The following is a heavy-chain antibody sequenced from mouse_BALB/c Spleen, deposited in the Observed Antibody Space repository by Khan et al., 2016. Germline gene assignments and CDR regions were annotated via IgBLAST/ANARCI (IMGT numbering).Heavy chain of an antibody. CDR3: VRRLWFYDFDY. Sequence: VELVESGGGLVKPGGSLKLSCAASGFAFSGYDLSWVRQTPEKRLEWVAYISSGGGSTYYPDTVKGRVTISRDKAKNTLSLQMSRMKSEDTAMYYCVRRLWFYDFDYWGQGTIVTVSS. J-gene: IGHJ2*01. CDR1: GFAFSGYD. V-gene: IGHV5-12-1*01. CDR2: ISSGGGST. D-gene: IGHD2-2*01.